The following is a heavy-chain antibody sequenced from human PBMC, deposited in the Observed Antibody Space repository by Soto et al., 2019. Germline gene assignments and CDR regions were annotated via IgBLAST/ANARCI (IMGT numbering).Heavy chain of an antibody. CDR2: IWYDGSNK. Sequence: GGSMRLSCAASGFTFNSYGMHWASQAPGKGLEWVAVIWYDGSNKYYADSVKGRFTISRDNSKNTLYLQMNSLRAEDTAVYYCASLAVAGPGIDYWGQGTLVTVSS. D-gene: IGHD6-19*01. CDR1: GFTFNSYG. V-gene: IGHV3-33*01. J-gene: IGHJ4*02. CDR3: ASLAVAGPGIDY.